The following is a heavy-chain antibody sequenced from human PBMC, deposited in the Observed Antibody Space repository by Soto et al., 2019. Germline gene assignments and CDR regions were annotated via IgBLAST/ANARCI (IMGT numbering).Heavy chain of an antibody. CDR2: ISWNSGSI. CDR3: AKESAVAGTEGDFDY. J-gene: IGHJ4*02. D-gene: IGHD6-19*01. Sequence: EVQLVESGGGLVQPGRSLRLSCAASGFTFDDYAMHWVRQAPGKGLEWVSGISWNSGSIGYADSVKGRFTISRDNAKNSLYLQMNSLRAEDTALYYCAKESAVAGTEGDFDYWGQGTLVTVSS. CDR1: GFTFDDYA. V-gene: IGHV3-9*01.